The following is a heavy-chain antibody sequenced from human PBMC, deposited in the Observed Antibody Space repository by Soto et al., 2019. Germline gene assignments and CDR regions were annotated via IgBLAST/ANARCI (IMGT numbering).Heavy chain of an antibody. CDR1: GFTFSSCT. Sequence: EVHLVESGGGLVKPGGSLRLSCAVSGFTFSSCTMNLVREAPGKGREWVSSISPSTSHIYYEDSVKSRFTISRDNAKNSRFLQMNSLRAEDTAVYSCSGCSGCACHQSSGMDVWGQGTTVTVSS. CDR2: ISPSTSHI. J-gene: IGHJ6*02. D-gene: IGHD2-15*01. V-gene: IGHV3-21*01. CDR3: SGCSGCACHQSSGMDV.